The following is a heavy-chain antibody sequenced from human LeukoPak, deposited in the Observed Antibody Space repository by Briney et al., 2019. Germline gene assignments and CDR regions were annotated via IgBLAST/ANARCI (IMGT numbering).Heavy chain of an antibody. D-gene: IGHD2-2*01. CDR3: ARDSSSTGYGMDV. CDR1: GFTFSSYW. Sequence: PGGSLRLSCAASGFTFSSYWMGWVRQAPGKGLEWVANIKQDGSEKYYVDSVKGRFAISRDNAKNSLYLQMNSLRAEDTAVYYCARDSSSTGYGMDVWGQGTTVTVSS. J-gene: IGHJ6*02. CDR2: IKQDGSEK. V-gene: IGHV3-7*01.